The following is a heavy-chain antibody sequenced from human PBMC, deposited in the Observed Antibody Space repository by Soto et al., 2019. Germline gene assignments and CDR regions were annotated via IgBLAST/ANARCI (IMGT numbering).Heavy chain of an antibody. V-gene: IGHV2-70*04. J-gene: IGHJ5*02. CDR2: IDWDDDE. Sequence: SGPTLVNPTQTLALTCTFSGFSLSTSGMRVSWIRQPPGKALEWLARIDWDDDEFYSTSLRTRLTISKDTSKNQVVLTMTNMDPVDTATYYCAKTGTDGSWFDPWGQGTLVTVSS. CDR3: AKTGTDGSWFDP. CDR1: GFSLSTSGMR. D-gene: IGHD5-12*01.